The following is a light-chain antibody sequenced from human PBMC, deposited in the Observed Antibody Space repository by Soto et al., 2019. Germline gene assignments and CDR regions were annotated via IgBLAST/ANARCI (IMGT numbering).Light chain of an antibody. J-gene: IGKJ1*01. Sequence: IQLTQSPSSLSASAGDRVTITCRASQGISSLLAWYQQKPGKAPKLLIYDASNLETGIPSRFSGSGSGTDFTLTISSLQPEDFATYYCQQSFSTHRTFGQGTKVDIK. CDR2: DAS. V-gene: IGKV1-39*01. CDR1: QGISSL. CDR3: QQSFSTHRT.